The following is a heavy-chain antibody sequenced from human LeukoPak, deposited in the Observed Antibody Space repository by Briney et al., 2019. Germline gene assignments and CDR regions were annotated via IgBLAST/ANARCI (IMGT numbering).Heavy chain of an antibody. CDR1: GFSFSSYW. CDR3: ARSDY. J-gene: IGHJ4*02. V-gene: IGHV3-7*01. Sequence: PGGPLRLSCTASGFSFSSYWMNWVRQAPGKGLEWVANINPHGSEKNYVDSVKGRFTISRDRTKNSLFLQMNNLRAEDTAVYYCARSDYWGQGILVTVSS. CDR2: INPHGSEK.